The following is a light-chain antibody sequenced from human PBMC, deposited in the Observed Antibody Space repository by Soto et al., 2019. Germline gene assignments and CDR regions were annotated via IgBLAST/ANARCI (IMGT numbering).Light chain of an antibody. CDR2: DAS. V-gene: IGKV1-5*01. J-gene: IGKJ1*01. CDR1: QSISSW. CDR3: QQYGTYLWT. Sequence: IQMTPSPSTLSASFGDSVTITCRASQSISSWLAWFQQKPGKAPKLLMYDASSLESGVPSRFSGSGSGTEFTLTISSLPPDDFETYYCQQYGTYLWTFGQGTKVDNK.